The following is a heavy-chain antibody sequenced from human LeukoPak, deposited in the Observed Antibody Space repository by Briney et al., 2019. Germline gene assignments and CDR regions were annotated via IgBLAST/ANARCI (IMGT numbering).Heavy chain of an antibody. CDR1: GGSISSGGYY. J-gene: IGHJ4*02. V-gene: IGHV4-30-2*01. Sequence: PSQTLSLTCTVSGGSISSGGYYWSWIRQPPGKGLEWIGYIYHSGSTYYNPSLKSRVTISVDRSKNQFSLKLSSVTAADTAVYYCARDIWSGTNSYYFDYWGQGTLVTVSS. CDR3: ARDIWSGTNSYYFDY. CDR2: IYHSGST. D-gene: IGHD3-3*01.